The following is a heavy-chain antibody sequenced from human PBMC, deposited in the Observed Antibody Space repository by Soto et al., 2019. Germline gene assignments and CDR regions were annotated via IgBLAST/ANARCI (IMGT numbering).Heavy chain of an antibody. CDR2: ISYDGSNK. CDR1: GFTFSSYG. D-gene: IGHD2-2*01. V-gene: IGHV3-30*18. CDR3: AKGGYCSSTSCYVREPFYY. J-gene: IGHJ4*02. Sequence: QVQLVESGGGVVKPGRSLRLSCAASGFTFSSYGMHWVRQAPGKGLEWVAVISYDGSNKYYADSVKGRFTISRDNSKNTLYLQMNSVRAEDTAVYYCAKGGYCSSTSCYVREPFYYWGQGTLVTVSS.